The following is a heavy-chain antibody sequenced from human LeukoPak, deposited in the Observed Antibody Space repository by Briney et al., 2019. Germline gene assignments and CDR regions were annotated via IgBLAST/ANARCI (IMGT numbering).Heavy chain of an antibody. J-gene: IGHJ4*02. CDR2: ISGSGGST. D-gene: IGHD4-17*01. CDR1: GFTFSSYA. V-gene: IGHV3-23*01. Sequence: GGSLRLPCAASGFTFSSYAMSWVRQAPGKGLEWVSAISGSGGSTYYADSVKGRFTISRDNSKNTLYLQMNSLRAEDTAVYYCAKRDYGDYEVPFDYWGQGTLVTVSS. CDR3: AKRDYGDYEVPFDY.